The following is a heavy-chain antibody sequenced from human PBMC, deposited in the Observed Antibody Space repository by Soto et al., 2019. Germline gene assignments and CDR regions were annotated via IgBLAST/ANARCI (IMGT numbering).Heavy chain of an antibody. CDR3: NSGSYYANFDY. Sequence: SETLSLTCTVSGGSISSGDYYWSWIRQPPGKGLEWIGYIYYSGSTYYNPSLKSRVTISVDTSKNQFSLKLSSVTAADTAVYYCNSGSYYANFDYWGQGTLVTVSS. J-gene: IGHJ4*02. CDR1: GGSISSGDYY. D-gene: IGHD1-26*01. V-gene: IGHV4-30-4*01. CDR2: IYYSGST.